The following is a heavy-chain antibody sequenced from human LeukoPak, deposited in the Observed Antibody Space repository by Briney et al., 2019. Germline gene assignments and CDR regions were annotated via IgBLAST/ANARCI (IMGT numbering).Heavy chain of an antibody. V-gene: IGHV3-23*01. Sequence: PGGSLRHSCAACGFHLSSYAMSGVPPAPGKGLEGVSAISGIGGGTYSADSPKSRVTTSRDNSKNTLYLQRNSLRAEHTAVYYCALDRYGSGSYGPPAIAYWGQGTLVTVSS. CDR2: ISGIGGGT. J-gene: IGHJ4*02. CDR3: ALDRYGSGSYGPPAIAY. CDR1: GFHLSSYA. D-gene: IGHD3-10*01.